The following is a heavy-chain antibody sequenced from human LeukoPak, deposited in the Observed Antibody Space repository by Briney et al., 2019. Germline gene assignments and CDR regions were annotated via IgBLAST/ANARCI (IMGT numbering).Heavy chain of an antibody. CDR2: IHHSGST. CDR3: ARGFRQPDY. CDR1: GGSISTSNYY. D-gene: IGHD6-13*01. Sequence: SETLSLTCTVSGGSISTSNYYWGWIRQVPGKGLEWIGSIHHSGSTYYNPSLKSRVTISVDTSKNQFSLKLTSVTAADTAVYYCARGFRQPDYWGQGSLVTVSS. J-gene: IGHJ4*02. V-gene: IGHV4-39*07.